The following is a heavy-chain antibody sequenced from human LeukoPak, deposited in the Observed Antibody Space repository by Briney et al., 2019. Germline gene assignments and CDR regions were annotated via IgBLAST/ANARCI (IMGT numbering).Heavy chain of an antibody. V-gene: IGHV4-4*07. CDR3: ARTSITIFGVVIPFDY. D-gene: IGHD3-3*01. CDR1: DGSISSYY. CDR2: IYTSGST. J-gene: IGHJ4*02. Sequence: SETLSLTCTVSDGSISSYYWSWIRQPAGKGLEWIGRIYTSGSTNYNPSLKSRVTMSVDTSKNQFSLKLSSVTAADTAVYYCARTSITIFGVVIPFDYWGQGTLVTVSS.